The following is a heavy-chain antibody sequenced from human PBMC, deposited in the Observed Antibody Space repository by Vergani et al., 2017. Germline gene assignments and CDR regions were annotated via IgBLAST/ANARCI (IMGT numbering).Heavy chain of an antibody. CDR1: GGSISSYY. D-gene: IGHD1-14*01. V-gene: IGHV4-59*01. J-gene: IGHJ1*01. CDR3: ACTPEPPLFQH. Sequence: QVQLQESGPGLVKPSETLSLTCTVSGGSISSYYWSWIRPPPWKGLESIWYIYYSGSTNYNPSLKSRVTISVDTSKNQFSLKLSSVTAADTAVYYCACTPEPPLFQHWGQGTLVTVSS. CDR2: IYYSGST.